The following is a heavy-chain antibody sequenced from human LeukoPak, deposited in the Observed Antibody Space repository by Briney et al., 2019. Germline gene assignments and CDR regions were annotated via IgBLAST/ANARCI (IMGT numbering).Heavy chain of an antibody. CDR3: ARVLYSSSSLIGGNAFDI. D-gene: IGHD6-6*01. Sequence: PGGSLRLSCAASGFTFNSYWMSWVRQAPGKGLEWVANIKQDGSEKYYVDSVKGRFTISRDNAKNSLYLQMNSLRAEDTAVYYCARVLYSSSSLIGGNAFDIWGQGTMVTVSS. CDR1: GFTFNSYW. CDR2: IKQDGSEK. V-gene: IGHV3-7*01. J-gene: IGHJ3*02.